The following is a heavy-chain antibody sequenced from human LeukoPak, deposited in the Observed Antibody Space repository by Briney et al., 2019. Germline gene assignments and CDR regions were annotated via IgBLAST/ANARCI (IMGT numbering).Heavy chain of an antibody. CDR1: GDSMTTFD. V-gene: IGHV4-4*07. CDR3: ARHSPTGWYYFDS. CDR2: VFTSGTT. D-gene: IGHD6-19*01. J-gene: IGHJ4*02. Sequence: SETLSLTRSVSGDSMTTFDWSWIRQPAGKGLEWVGQVFTSGTTAYSASLKSRLTISLDKSNNQVSLKLISVTAADTAVYYCARHSPTGWYYFDSWGQGALVIVSS.